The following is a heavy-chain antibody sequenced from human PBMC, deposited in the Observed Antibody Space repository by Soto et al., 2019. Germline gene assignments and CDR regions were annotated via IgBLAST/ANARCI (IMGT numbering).Heavy chain of an antibody. CDR3: ARGGGYCINGVCSPHYYYYYMDV. CDR1: GYIFTNYA. D-gene: IGHD2-8*01. J-gene: IGHJ6*03. V-gene: IGHV1-3*01. CDR2: INAGNGNT. Sequence: ASVKVSCKASGYIFTNYAIHWVRQAPGQRLEWMGWINAGNGNTKYSQTFQGRVTITRDTSASTAYMELSSLRSEDTAVYYCARGGGYCINGVCSPHYYYYYMDVWGKGTTVTVSS.